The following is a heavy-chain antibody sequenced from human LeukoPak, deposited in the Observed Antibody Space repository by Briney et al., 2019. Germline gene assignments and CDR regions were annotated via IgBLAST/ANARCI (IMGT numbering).Heavy chain of an antibody. D-gene: IGHD1/OR15-1a*01. V-gene: IGHV3-30*02. CDR3: AKVGKSDRNNFFTTKEKQLDY. Sequence: GGALRLSCAASGFTFSTYGMHWVRQAPAKVLEWVAFIRYDGSNKYYADSVKGRFTISRDNSKNTLYLQMNSLRAEDTAVYYCAKVGKSDRNNFFTTKEKQLDYWGQGTLLTVSS. CDR1: GFTFSTYG. J-gene: IGHJ4*02. CDR2: IRYDGSNK.